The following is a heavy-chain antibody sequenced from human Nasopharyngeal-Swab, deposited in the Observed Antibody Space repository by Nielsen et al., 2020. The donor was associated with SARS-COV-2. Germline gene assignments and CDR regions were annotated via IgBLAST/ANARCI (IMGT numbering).Heavy chain of an antibody. Sequence: GGSLRLSCAASGFTLINAWMNWVRQAPGKGLEWVGLIKSDSDGGTIDYAAPVKGSFTISRDDSENTLHLQMNSLKTEDADVYYCTRELDGAFHIWGQGTMVAVSS. CDR1: GFTLINAW. CDR3: TRELDGAFHI. V-gene: IGHV3-15*01. J-gene: IGHJ3*02. D-gene: IGHD3-3*02. CDR2: IKSDSDGGTI.